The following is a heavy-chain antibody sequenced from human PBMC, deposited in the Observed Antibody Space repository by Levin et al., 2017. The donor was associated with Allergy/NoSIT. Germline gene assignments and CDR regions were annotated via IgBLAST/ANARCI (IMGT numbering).Heavy chain of an antibody. J-gene: IGHJ4*02. D-gene: IGHD4-23*01. CDR1: GGSFSGYY. CDR3: ARGRLRWYVIFDY. V-gene: IGHV4-34*01. Sequence: SETLSLTCAVYGGSFSGYYWSWIRQPPGKGLEWIGEINHSGSTNYNPSLKSRVTISVDTSKNQFSLKLSSVTAADTAVYYCARGRLRWYVIFDYWGQGTLVTVSS. CDR2: INHSGST.